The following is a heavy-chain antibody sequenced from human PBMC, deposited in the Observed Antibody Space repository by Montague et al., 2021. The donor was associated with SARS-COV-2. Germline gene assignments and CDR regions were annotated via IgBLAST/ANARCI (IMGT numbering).Heavy chain of an antibody. D-gene: IGHD3-9*01. V-gene: IGHV4-34*01. J-gene: IGHJ5*02. CDR2: IHHSGGT. CDR1: GGSFSNYY. CDR3: TRGRAISTLFVPHQRWFDP. Sequence: SETLSLTCAVYGGSFSNYYWSWIRQPPGEGLQGIGEIHHSGGTNYNPSPKSRVTISVDTSKNQLSLKLSSVTAADTAVYYCTRGRAISTLFVPHQRWFDPWGQGTLVTVSS.